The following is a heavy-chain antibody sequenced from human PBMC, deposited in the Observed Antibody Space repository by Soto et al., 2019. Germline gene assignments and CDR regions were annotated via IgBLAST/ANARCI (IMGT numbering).Heavy chain of an antibody. Sequence: GGSLRLSCAASGFTFSSYAMSWARQAPGKGLEWVSAISGSGGSTYYADSVKGRFTISRDNSKNTLYLQMNSLRAEDTAVYYCAKLTYALLRFFDAFDIWGQGTMVTVSS. CDR1: GFTFSSYA. V-gene: IGHV3-23*01. CDR3: AKLTYALLRFFDAFDI. CDR2: ISGSGGST. D-gene: IGHD2-15*01. J-gene: IGHJ3*02.